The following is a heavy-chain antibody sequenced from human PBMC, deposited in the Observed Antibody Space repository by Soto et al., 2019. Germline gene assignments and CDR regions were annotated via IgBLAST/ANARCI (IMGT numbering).Heavy chain of an antibody. J-gene: IGHJ4*02. CDR1: GFSLTTSGVG. V-gene: IGHV2-5*02. CDR3: AHRILRTVFGLVTTTAIYFDF. Sequence: QITLNESGPTVVKPAETLTLTCTFSGFSLTTSGVGGGWIRQSPGKAPEWLALIYWDDDKRYSASLKSRLTISKDPSKHRVFLTTASVDRADPATCYCAHRILRTVFGLVTTTAIYFDFWGQGTPVVVSS. D-gene: IGHD3-3*01. CDR2: IYWDDDK.